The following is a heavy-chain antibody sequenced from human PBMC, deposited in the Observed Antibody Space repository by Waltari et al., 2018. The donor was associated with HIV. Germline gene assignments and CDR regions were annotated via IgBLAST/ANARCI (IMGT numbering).Heavy chain of an antibody. J-gene: IGHJ4*02. CDR1: GFTFSNYG. D-gene: IGHD5-18*01. V-gene: IGHV3-33*01. CDR2: IWFDGRNK. Sequence: QVKLVESGGGVVQPGKSVRLSWAASGFTFSNYGMHWVRQTPGKGLEWVAIIWFDGRNKYYADSVKGRFTISRDNSKNTVYLQMDSVRVDDTAMYYCASGYGGRNFDFWGSGTPISVSS. CDR3: ASGYGGRNFDF.